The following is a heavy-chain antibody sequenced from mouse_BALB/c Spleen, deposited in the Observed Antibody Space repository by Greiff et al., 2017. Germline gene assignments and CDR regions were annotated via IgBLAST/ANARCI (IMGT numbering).Heavy chain of an antibody. CDR3: ARDITYYGTPYAMDY. CDR1: GFTFTDYY. V-gene: IGHV7-3*02. J-gene: IGHJ4*01. D-gene: IGHD2-10*01. CDR2: IRNKANGYTT. Sequence: EVQVVESGGGLVQPGGSLRLSCATSGFTFTDYYMSWVRQPPGKALEWLGFIRNKANGYTTEYSASVKGRFTISRDNSQSILYLQMNTLRAEDSATYYCARDITYYGTPYAMDYWGQGTSVTVSS.